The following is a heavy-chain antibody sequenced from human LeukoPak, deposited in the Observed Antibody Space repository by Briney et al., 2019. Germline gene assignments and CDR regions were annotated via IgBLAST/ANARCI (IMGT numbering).Heavy chain of an antibody. J-gene: IGHJ6*03. V-gene: IGHV1-8*01. CDR1: GYTFTSYD. Sequence: ASVKVSCKASGYTFTSYDINWVRQATGQGLEWMGWMNPNSGNTGYARKFQGRVSMTRNTSISTAYMELSSLRSEDTAVYYCARFGRTVAGASVYYYYMDVWGIGTTVTVSS. CDR3: ARFGRTVAGASVYYYYMDV. D-gene: IGHD6-19*01. CDR2: MNPNSGNT.